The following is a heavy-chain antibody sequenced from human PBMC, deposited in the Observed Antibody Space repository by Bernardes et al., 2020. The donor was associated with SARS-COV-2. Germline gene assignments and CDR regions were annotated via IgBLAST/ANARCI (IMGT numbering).Heavy chain of an antibody. CDR1: GYTFTSYA. Sequence: ASVKVSCKASGYTFTSYAMHWVRQAPGQRLEWMGWINAGNGNTKYSQKFQGRVTITRDTSASTAYMELSSLRSEDTAVYYCAASTAMVRDVWFDPWGQGTLVTVSS. CDR2: INAGNGNT. CDR3: AASTAMVRDVWFDP. D-gene: IGHD5-18*01. J-gene: IGHJ5*02. V-gene: IGHV1-3*01.